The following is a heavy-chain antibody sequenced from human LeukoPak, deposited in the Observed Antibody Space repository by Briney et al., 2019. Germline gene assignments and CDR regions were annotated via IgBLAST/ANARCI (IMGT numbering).Heavy chain of an antibody. Sequence: PGRSLRLSCAASGFTFDDYAMHWVRQAPGKGLGWVSGISWNSGSIGYADSVKGRFTISRDSAKNSLYLQMNSLRAEDTALYYCAKGKNYGSGSYYPFGQGTLVTVSS. V-gene: IGHV3-9*01. CDR2: ISWNSGSI. J-gene: IGHJ5*02. CDR1: GFTFDDYA. D-gene: IGHD3-10*01. CDR3: AKGKNYGSGSYYP.